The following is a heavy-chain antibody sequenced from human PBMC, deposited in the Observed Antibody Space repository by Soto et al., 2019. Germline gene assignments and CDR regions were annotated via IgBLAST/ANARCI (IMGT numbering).Heavy chain of an antibody. V-gene: IGHV1-69*06. Sequence: QVQLVQSGAEVKKPGSSVKVSCKASGGTFSSYAISWVRQAPGQGLEWMGGIIPIFGTANYAQKFQGRVTITADKSTSKAYMELSSLRSEDTAVYYCARDYSSSWYRGMDWFDPWGQGTLVTVSS. CDR2: IIPIFGTA. CDR1: GGTFSSYA. D-gene: IGHD6-13*01. CDR3: ARDYSSSWYRGMDWFDP. J-gene: IGHJ5*02.